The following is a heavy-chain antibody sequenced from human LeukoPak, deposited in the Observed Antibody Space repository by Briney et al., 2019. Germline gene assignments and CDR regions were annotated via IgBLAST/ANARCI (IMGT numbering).Heavy chain of an antibody. V-gene: IGHV3-48*01. Sequence: PEGSLRLSCAASGFTFSSYSMNWVRQAPGKGLEWVSYISSSSSTIYYADSVKGRFTISRDNAKNSLYLQMNSLRAEDTAVYYCARDTTYYDFWSGGYYYMDVWGKGTTVTVSS. J-gene: IGHJ6*03. D-gene: IGHD3-3*01. CDR3: ARDTTYYDFWSGGYYYMDV. CDR2: ISSSSSTI. CDR1: GFTFSSYS.